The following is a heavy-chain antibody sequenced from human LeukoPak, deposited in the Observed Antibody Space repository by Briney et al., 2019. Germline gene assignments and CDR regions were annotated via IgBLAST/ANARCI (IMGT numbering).Heavy chain of an antibody. CDR1: GGSISSGSYY. D-gene: IGHD6-19*01. V-gene: IGHV4-61*02. Sequence: SETLSLTCTVSGGSISSGSYYWSWIRQPAGKGLEWIGRIYTSGSTNYNPSLKSRVTISVDTSKNQFSLKLSSVTAADTAVYYCAREAVAGIVSWFDPWGQGTLVTVSS. J-gene: IGHJ5*02. CDR2: IYTSGST. CDR3: AREAVAGIVSWFDP.